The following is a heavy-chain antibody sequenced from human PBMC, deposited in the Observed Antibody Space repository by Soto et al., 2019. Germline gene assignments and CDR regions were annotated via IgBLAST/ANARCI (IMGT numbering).Heavy chain of an antibody. CDR2: IYYSGST. J-gene: IGHJ4*02. CDR3: ARRYGSSFDF. CDR1: GGSIISYY. D-gene: IGHD2-15*01. Sequence: QVQLQESGPGLVKPSETLSLTCTVSGGSIISYYWSWIRQPPGKGLEWIGDIYYSGSTNYNPSLKSRVTISVDTSKNQFSLKLSSVTAADTAVYYCARRYGSSFDFWGQGTLVTGSS. V-gene: IGHV4-59*08.